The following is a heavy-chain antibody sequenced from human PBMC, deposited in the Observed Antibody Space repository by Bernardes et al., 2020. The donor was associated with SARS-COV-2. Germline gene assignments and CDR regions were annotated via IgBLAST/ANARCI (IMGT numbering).Heavy chain of an antibody. CDR3: ARHTLRRAPYYYDRSDYYKDAFDI. J-gene: IGHJ3*02. D-gene: IGHD3-22*01. CDR2: IYYSGST. Sequence: SETLSLTCTVSGGSISCSGYYWGWIRQPPWKGLEWIGTIYYSGSTYYNPSLKSRVTISGDTSKNQFSLKLSSVTAADTAVYYCARHTLRRAPYYYDRSDYYKDAFDIWGQGKMVTVSS. CDR1: GGSISCSGYY. V-gene: IGHV4-39*01.